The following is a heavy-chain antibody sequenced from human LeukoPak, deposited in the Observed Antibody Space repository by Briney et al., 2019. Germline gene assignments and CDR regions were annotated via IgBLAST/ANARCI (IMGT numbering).Heavy chain of an antibody. V-gene: IGHV1-69*01. CDR1: AGTFSSYA. CDR3: AREACSSTSCYLYWFDP. J-gene: IGHJ5*02. Sequence: SVKVSCKASAGTFSSYAISWVRQAPGQGLEWMGGIIPIFGTANYAQKFQGRVTITADESTSSAYMELSSLRSEDTAVYYCAREACSSTSCYLYWFDPWGQGTLVTVSS. CDR2: IIPIFGTA. D-gene: IGHD2-2*01.